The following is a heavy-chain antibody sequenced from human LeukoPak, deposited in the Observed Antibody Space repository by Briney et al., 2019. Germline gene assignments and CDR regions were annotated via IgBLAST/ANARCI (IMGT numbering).Heavy chain of an antibody. D-gene: IGHD6-13*01. CDR3: VRTSSTWYGDY. CDR2: VYPGESHI. CDR1: GYSFTSYW. J-gene: IGHJ4*02. V-gene: IGHV5-51*01. Sequence: GESLKISCKGSGYSFTSYWIAWVRQMPGKGLEWMGIVYPGESHIRYSPSFQGQVTISADKSISTTYLQWNSLRASDTAMYYCVRTSSTWYGDYWGQGTQVTVSS.